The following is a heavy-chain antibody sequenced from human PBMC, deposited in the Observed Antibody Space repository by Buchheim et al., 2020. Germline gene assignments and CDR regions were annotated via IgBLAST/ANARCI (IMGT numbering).Heavy chain of an antibody. Sequence: QVQLQQWGAGLLKPAETLSLTCAVYGGSFSDYYWSWLRQPPGKGLEGIGEINHSGSTNYNPSLKSRVTISVDTSSNQLCLKVTSVTAADTAVYYCARGPPGISKASYSYYMDVWGKGTT. CDR3: ARGPPGISKASYSYYMDV. D-gene: IGHD2/OR15-2a*01. CDR1: GGSFSDYY. J-gene: IGHJ6*03. V-gene: IGHV4-34*01. CDR2: INHSGST.